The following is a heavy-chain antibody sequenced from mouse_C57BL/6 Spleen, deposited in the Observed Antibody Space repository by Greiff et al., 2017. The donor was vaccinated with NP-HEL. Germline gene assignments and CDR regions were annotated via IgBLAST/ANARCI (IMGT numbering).Heavy chain of an antibody. J-gene: IGHJ2*01. CDR3: ARGNYYYGSSPFDY. D-gene: IGHD1-1*01. CDR1: GYTFTSYW. Sequence: VQLQQPGAELVRPGSSVKLSCKASGYTFTSYWMHWVKQRPIQGLEWIGNIDPSDSETHYNQKFKDKATLTVDKSSSTAYMQLSSLTSEDSAVYYCARGNYYYGSSPFDYWGQGTTLTVSS. V-gene: IGHV1-52*01. CDR2: IDPSDSET.